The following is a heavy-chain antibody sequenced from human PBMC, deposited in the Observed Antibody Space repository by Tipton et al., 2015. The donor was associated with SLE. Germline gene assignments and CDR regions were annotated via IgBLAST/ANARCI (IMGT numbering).Heavy chain of an antibody. CDR2: ISSSSSYI. V-gene: IGHV3-21*01. CDR1: GFTFSSYS. D-gene: IGHD3/OR15-3a*01. CDR3: ATLVDSGWTGAFDI. Sequence: GSLRLSCAASGFTFSSYSMNWVRQAPGKGLEWVSSISSSSSYIYYADSVKGRFTISRDNAKNSLYLQMNSLRAEDTAVYYCATLVDSGWTGAFDIWGQGTMVTVSS. J-gene: IGHJ3*02.